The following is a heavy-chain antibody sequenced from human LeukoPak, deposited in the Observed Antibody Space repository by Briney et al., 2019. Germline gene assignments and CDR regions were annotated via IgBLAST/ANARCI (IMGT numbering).Heavy chain of an antibody. CDR3: ARGIAVAGPFYYYYYYMDV. D-gene: IGHD6-19*01. CDR1: GGSINSYY. V-gene: IGHV4-59*01. J-gene: IGHJ6*03. CDR2: IYYSGST. Sequence: PSETLSLTCTVSGGSINSYYWSWIRQPPGKGLEWIGYIYYSGSTNYNPSLKSRVTISVDTSKNQFSLKLSSVTAADTAVYYCARGIAVAGPFYYYYYYMDVWGKGTTVTVSS.